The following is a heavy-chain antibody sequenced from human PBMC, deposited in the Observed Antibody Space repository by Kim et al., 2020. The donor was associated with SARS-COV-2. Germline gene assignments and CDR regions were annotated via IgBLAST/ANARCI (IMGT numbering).Heavy chain of an antibody. V-gene: IGHV4-59*01. J-gene: IGHJ2*01. CDR2: IYYSGST. CDR3: ARELWGELGNWYFDL. D-gene: IGHD1-26*01. Sequence: SETLSLTCTVSGGSISSYYWSWIRQPPGKGLEWIGYIYYSGSTNYNPSLKSRVTISVDTSKNQFSLKLSSVTAADTAVYYCARELWGELGNWYFDLWGRGTLVTVSS. CDR1: GGSISSYY.